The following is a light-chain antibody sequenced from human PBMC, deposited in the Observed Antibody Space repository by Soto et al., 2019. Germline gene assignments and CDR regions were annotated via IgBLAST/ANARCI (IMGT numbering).Light chain of an antibody. CDR1: QSVSSSY. CDR3: QQYNNWPPIT. V-gene: IGKV3-15*01. Sequence: EIVLAQSPGTLSLSPGARAPLSCRASQSVSSSYLAWYQQKPGQAPRLLIYGASTRATGIPARFSGSGSGTEFTLTISSLQSEDFALYYCQQYNNWPPITFGQGTRLEIK. CDR2: GAS. J-gene: IGKJ5*01.